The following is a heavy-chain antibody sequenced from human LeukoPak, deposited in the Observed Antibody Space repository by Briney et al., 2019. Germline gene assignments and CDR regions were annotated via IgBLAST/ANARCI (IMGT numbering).Heavy chain of an antibody. J-gene: IGHJ4*02. D-gene: IGHD6-19*01. CDR3: AKLQQWLPLFDY. V-gene: IGHV4-39*01. CDR2: IYYSGST. CDR1: GGSISSSSYY. Sequence: ASETLSLTCTVSGGSISSSSYYWGWIRQPPGKGLEWIGSIYYSGSTYYNPSLKSRVTISVDTSKNQFSLKLSSVTAADTAVYYCAKLQQWLPLFDYWGQGTLVTVSS.